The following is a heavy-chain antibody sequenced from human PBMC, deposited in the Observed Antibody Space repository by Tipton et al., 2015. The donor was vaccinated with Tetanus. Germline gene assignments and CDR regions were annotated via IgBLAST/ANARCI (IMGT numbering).Heavy chain of an antibody. D-gene: IGHD3-16*01. CDR1: GFTFSSYS. J-gene: IGHJ3*02. CDR3: ARDKGGRIDAFDI. CDR2: ISSSSSYI. V-gene: IGHV3-21*01. Sequence: SLRLSCAASGFTFSSYSMNWVRQAPGKGLEWVSSISSSSSYIYYAEAVKGRFTISRDNAKNSLYLQMNSLRAEDTAVYYCARDKGGRIDAFDIWGQRTMVTVSS.